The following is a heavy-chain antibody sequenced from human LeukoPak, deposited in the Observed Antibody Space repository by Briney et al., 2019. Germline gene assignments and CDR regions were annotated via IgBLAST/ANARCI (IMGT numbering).Heavy chain of an antibody. J-gene: IGHJ6*03. V-gene: IGHV4-39*01. CDR2: IYYSGST. CDR1: DGSISSGSYY. D-gene: IGHD3-3*01. Sequence: PSQTLSLTCTVSDGSISSGSYYWSWIRQPPGKGLEWIGSIYYSGSTYYNPSLKSRVTISVDTSKNQFSLKLSSVTAADTAVYYCATQPGGFWSGYSAYYYYYMDVWGKGTTVTVSS. CDR3: ATQPGGFWSGYSAYYYYYMDV.